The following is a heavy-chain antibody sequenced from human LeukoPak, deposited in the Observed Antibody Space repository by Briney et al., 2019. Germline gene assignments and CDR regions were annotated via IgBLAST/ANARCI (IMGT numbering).Heavy chain of an antibody. CDR2: IIPIFGTA. V-gene: IGHV1-69*13. J-gene: IGHJ5*02. D-gene: IGHD3-22*01. CDR1: GGTFSSYA. CDR3: ARERNKWLSKRVYSFDP. Sequence: SVKVSCKASGGTFSSYAISWVRQAPGQGLEWMGGIIPIFGTANYAQKFQGRVTITADESTSTAYMELRSLRSEDTAVYYCARERNKWLSKRVYSFDPWGQGTLVTVSS.